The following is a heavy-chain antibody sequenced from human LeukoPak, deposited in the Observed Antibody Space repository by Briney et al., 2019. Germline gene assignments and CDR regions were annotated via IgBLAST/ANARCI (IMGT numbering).Heavy chain of an antibody. CDR1: GFTFSRYW. CDR3: ARSGSSGWFFDY. CDR2: INTDGSTK. V-gene: IGHV3-74*01. D-gene: IGHD6-19*01. Sequence: GGSLRLSCAASGFTFSRYWMHWVRQAPGKGLVWVSHINTDGSTKTYADSVKGRFTISRDNSKNTLYLQMNSLRAEDTAVYYCARSGSSGWFFDYWGQGTLVTVSS. J-gene: IGHJ4*02.